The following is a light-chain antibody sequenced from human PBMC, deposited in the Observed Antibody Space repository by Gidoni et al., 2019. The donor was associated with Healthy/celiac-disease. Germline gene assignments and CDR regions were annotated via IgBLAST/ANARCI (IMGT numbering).Light chain of an antibody. Sequence: DIQMTQSTSTLSASVGDRVTITCRASQSISSWLAWYQQKPGNAPKLLIYKASSLESRVPSRFSGSGSGTEFTLTISSLQPDDFATYYCQQYNSYSPYTFGQXTKLEIK. CDR3: QQYNSYSPYT. J-gene: IGKJ2*01. CDR2: KAS. V-gene: IGKV1-5*03. CDR1: QSISSW.